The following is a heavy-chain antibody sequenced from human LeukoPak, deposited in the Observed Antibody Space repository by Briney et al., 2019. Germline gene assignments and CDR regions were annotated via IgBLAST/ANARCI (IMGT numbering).Heavy chain of an antibody. Sequence: GASVKLSCKASGYTFTSYGITWVPQAPGPRLEWMGWISAYNGNTNYAQKLQGRVTMTTDTSTRTAYMDLRCLRSEDTAGFSWTRGGGAAADYSCYYMDVWGQGTTVTVSS. V-gene: IGHV1-18*01. CDR3: TRGGGAAADYSCYYMDV. D-gene: IGHD6-13*01. CDR1: GYTFTSYG. J-gene: IGHJ6*03. CDR2: ISAYNGNT.